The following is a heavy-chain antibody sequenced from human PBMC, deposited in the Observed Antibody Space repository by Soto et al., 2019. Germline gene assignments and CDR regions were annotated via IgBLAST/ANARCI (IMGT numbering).Heavy chain of an antibody. CDR2: ISYDGSNK. J-gene: IGHJ4*02. CDR1: GFTFSSYG. Sequence: PGGSMRLSCAASGFTFSSYGMHWVRQAPGKGLEWVAVISYDGSNKYYADSVKGRFTISRDNSKNTLYLQMNSLRSDDTAVYYCARAPIYTAMARTFDYWGQGTLVTVSS. D-gene: IGHD5-18*01. V-gene: IGHV3-30*03. CDR3: ARAPIYTAMARTFDY.